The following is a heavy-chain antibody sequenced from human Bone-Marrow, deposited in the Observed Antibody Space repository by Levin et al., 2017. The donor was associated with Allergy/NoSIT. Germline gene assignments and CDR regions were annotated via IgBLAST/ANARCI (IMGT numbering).Heavy chain of an antibody. CDR1: GFTLSSYW. J-gene: IGHJ4*02. V-gene: IGHV3-7*01. D-gene: IGHD1-7*01. Sequence: PGGSMRLSCEASGFTLSSYWMTWVRQAPGMGLEWVSNIKQDGSETYYVDSVKGRFIISRENAKNSLYLQMRSLRAGEAAVYYCARGRITGTTYYNDCWGQGTLVTVSS. CDR2: IKQDGSET. CDR3: ARGRITGTTYYNDC.